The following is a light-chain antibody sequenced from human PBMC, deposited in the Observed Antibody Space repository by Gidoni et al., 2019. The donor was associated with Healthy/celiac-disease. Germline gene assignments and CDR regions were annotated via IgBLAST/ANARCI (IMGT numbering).Light chain of an antibody. CDR2: EGS. J-gene: IGLJ2*01. Sequence: QSALTQPASVSGSPGQSLTISCTGTSSDVVSYNLVSWYQQHPGKAPKRMIYEGSKRPSGVSNRFSGSKSGNTASLTISGLQAEGEADYYCCSYAGSSTYVVFGGGTKLTVL. CDR1: SSDVVSYNL. CDR3: CSYAGSSTYVV. V-gene: IGLV2-23*01.